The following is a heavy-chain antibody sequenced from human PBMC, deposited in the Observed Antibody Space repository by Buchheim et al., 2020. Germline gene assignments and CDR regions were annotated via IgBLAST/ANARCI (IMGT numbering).Heavy chain of an antibody. CDR3: ARSYRECSGGSCYSYYFDY. CDR2: IKQDGSEK. J-gene: IGHJ4*02. Sequence: EVQLVESGGGLVQPGGSLRLSCAASGFTFSSNWMSWVRQAPGKGLEWVANIKQDGSEKYYVDSVKGRFTISRDKAKNSMYLQMNSLRAEDTAVYYCARSYRECSGGSCYSYYFDYWGQGTL. V-gene: IGHV3-7*01. D-gene: IGHD2-15*01. CDR1: GFTFSSNW.